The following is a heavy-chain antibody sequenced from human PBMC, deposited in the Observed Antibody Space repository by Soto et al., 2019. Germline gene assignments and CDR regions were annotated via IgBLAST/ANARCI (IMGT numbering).Heavy chain of an antibody. J-gene: IGHJ4*02. Sequence: GESLKISCKGSGYSFTSYWIDWVRQMPGKGLEWMGIIYPGDSDTRYSPSFQGQVTISADKSISTAYLQWSSLKASDTAMYYCARRETMVRGVISSAGDYWGQGTLVTVSS. CDR2: IYPGDSDT. V-gene: IGHV5-51*01. CDR3: ARRETMVRGVISSAGDY. D-gene: IGHD3-10*01. CDR1: GYSFTSYW.